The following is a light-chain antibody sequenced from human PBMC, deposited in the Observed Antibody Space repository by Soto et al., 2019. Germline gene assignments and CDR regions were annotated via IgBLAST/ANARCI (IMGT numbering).Light chain of an antibody. CDR3: LQDYNFPYT. CDR2: VAS. V-gene: IGKV1-6*01. Sequence: AIQMTQSPSSLSASVGDRVTITCRASQGIKNDLAWYQQKPGKAPKLLIHVASSLQSGVPSSFSGSGSGTDFTLTISSLQPEDVATYYCLQDYNFPYTFGQGTKLEIK. J-gene: IGKJ2*01. CDR1: QGIKND.